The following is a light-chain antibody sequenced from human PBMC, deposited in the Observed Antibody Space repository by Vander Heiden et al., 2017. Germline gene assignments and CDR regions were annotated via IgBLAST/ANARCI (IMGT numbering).Light chain of an antibody. CDR1: SSNLGQND. Sequence: QSVLTHPPSVSAAPGEKVTISCSGSSSNLGQNDVYWYKHLPGTAPKLLIYENNKRPSGIPDRFSASKSGTSATLGITGLQTGDEADYYCATWESSLNPGGVFGGGTKLTVL. V-gene: IGLV1-51*02. CDR3: ATWESSLNPGGV. J-gene: IGLJ3*02. CDR2: ENN.